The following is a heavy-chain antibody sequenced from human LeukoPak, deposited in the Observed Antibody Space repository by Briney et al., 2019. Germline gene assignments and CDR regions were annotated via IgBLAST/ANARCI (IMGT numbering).Heavy chain of an antibody. D-gene: IGHD2-2*02. Sequence: SETLSLTCTVSGGSFSSGSYYWGWIRQPPGKGLEWIGSIYYSGTTYYNPSLKSRVTISVDTSGNQFSLKLSSVTAADTAVYYCARHREAYTNSWFHYWGQGTLVTVSS. V-gene: IGHV4-39*01. J-gene: IGHJ5*01. CDR1: GGSFSSGSYY. CDR3: ARHREAYTNSWFHY. CDR2: IYYSGTT.